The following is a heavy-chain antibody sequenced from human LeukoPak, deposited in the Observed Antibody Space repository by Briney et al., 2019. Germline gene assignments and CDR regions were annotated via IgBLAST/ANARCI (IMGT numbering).Heavy chain of an antibody. V-gene: IGHV4-39*02. J-gene: IGHJ5*02. Sequence: PSETLSLTCTVSNGSMTSDSYYWAWVRQPPGKGLEWIVTIFYSGKTYYSTSLKSRVTVSLATSKKNFSLRLSSVTAADTAVYYCARLWIVATWFDAWGQGALVTVSS. D-gene: IGHD2-2*03. CDR2: IFYSGKT. CDR1: NGSMTSDSYY. CDR3: ARLWIVATWFDA.